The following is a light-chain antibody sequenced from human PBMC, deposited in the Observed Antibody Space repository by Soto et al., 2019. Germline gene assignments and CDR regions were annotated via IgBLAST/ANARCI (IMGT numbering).Light chain of an antibody. CDR2: YKSDSAN. CDR3: MIWHNSAWV. V-gene: IGLV5-45*01. CDR1: SGISGGSYT. Sequence: QAVVTQPPSLSASPRGSASLTCTLPSGISGGSYTTYWYQQKPGRPPQYLLSYKSDSANHQRSGVPSRFSGSTDASDNAGILLNCGHQSEDEADYCCMIWHNSAWVFGGGTKLTVL. J-gene: IGLJ2*01.